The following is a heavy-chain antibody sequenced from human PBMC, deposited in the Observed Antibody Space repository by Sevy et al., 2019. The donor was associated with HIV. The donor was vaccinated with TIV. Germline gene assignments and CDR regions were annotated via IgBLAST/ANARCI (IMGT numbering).Heavy chain of an antibody. V-gene: IGHV1-46*01. CDR1: GYTFTSYY. J-gene: IGHJ4*02. D-gene: IGHD6-19*01. CDR3: ARVPTRTGYCSGWLGYYFDY. CDR2: INPSGGST. Sequence: ASVKVSCKASGYTFTSYYMHWVRQAPGQGLEWMGIINPSGGSTRYAQTFQGRVTMTRDTSTSTVYMELSSLRSEDTAVYYCARVPTRTGYCSGWLGYYFDYWGQGTLVTVSS.